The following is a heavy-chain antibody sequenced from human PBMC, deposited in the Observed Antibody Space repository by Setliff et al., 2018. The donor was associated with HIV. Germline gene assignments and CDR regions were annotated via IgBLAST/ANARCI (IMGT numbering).Heavy chain of an antibody. V-gene: IGHV1-69*05. Sequence: ASVKVSCKASGYTFTSYAMNWVRQAPGQGLEWMGGIIPMFGAANYAQKFQGRVTITTDASTSAAYMELSSLRSEDTAVYYCTRQTYYYGSGRYFPPDYWGQGTLVTVSS. CDR2: IIPMFGAA. J-gene: IGHJ4*02. CDR1: GYTFTSYA. CDR3: TRQTYYYGSGRYFPPDY. D-gene: IGHD3-10*01.